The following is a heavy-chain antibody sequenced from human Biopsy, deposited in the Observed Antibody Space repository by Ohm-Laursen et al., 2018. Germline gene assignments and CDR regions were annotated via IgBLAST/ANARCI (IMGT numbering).Heavy chain of an antibody. V-gene: IGHV4-31*01. Sequence: SDTLSLTCTVSGGSISSGGSYWSWIRQRPGKGLEWIGYIFNSANTYYNPFLKNLITISGDTSKNQFSLKLNSVTAADTAVYYCARGDYFDSNGYFWFDPWGQGTLVTVSS. D-gene: IGHD3-22*01. CDR1: GGSISSGGSY. CDR2: IFNSANT. J-gene: IGHJ5*02. CDR3: ARGDYFDSNGYFWFDP.